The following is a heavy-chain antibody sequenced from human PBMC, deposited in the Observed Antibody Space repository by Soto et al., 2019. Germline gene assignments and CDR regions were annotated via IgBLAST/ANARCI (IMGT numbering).Heavy chain of an antibody. V-gene: IGHV1-69*13. Sequence: SVKVSCKASGGTFSTYTISWVRPAPGQGLEWMGGIIPIFGTANYAQKFQGRVTITADESTSTAYMELSSLRSEDTAVYYCARDGYYYDSSGYYYGMDVWGQGTTVTVSS. CDR2: IIPIFGTA. D-gene: IGHD3-22*01. J-gene: IGHJ6*02. CDR3: ARDGYYYDSSGYYYGMDV. CDR1: GGTFSTYT.